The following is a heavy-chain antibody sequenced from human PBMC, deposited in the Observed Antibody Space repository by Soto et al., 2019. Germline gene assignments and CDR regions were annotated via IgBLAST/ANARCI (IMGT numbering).Heavy chain of an antibody. CDR2: IDYSGST. D-gene: IGHD2-2*01. J-gene: IGHJ4*02. V-gene: IGHV4-31*03. CDR1: GGSISSGDYY. Sequence: QVQLQESGPGLVKPSQTLSLTCTVSGGSISSGDYYWTWIRQHPGKGLEWIGYIDYSGSTKHNPSLKSRITMSVDTSKNQFSLKLNSVLAADTAVYYCARTKTSSTSFHVDYWGQGTQVTVSS. CDR3: ARTKTSSTSFHVDY.